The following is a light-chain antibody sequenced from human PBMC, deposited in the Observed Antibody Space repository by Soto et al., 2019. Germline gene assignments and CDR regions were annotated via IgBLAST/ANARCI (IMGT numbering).Light chain of an antibody. Sequence: QSALTQPASVSGSPVQSITIPCTGASSDVGSYNLVSWYQQHPGKAPKLMIYEVSRRPSGISNRFSGSKSGNTASLTISGLQAEDEADYYCCSYAGSHTFVIFGGGTKVTVL. CDR1: SSDVGSYNL. J-gene: IGLJ2*01. CDR3: CSYAGSHTFVI. V-gene: IGLV2-23*02. CDR2: EVS.